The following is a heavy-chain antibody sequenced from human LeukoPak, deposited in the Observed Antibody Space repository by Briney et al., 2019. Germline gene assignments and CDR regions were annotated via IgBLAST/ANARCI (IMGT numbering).Heavy chain of an antibody. CDR3: GWYNDY. CDR2: IIHSGST. CDR1: GGSFSGYY. V-gene: IGHV4-34*12. J-gene: IGHJ4*02. D-gene: IGHD1-1*01. Sequence: SETLSLTCAVYGGSFSGYYWSWIRQPPGKGLAWIGEIIHSGSTNYNPSLKSRVTVSVDTSKNQFSLKLSSVTAADTAVYYCGWYNDYWGQGTLVTVSS.